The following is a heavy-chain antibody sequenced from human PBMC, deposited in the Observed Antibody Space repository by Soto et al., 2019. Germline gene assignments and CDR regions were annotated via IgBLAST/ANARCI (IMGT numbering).Heavy chain of an antibody. CDR2: ISAYNGNT. CDR3: ARDRITMIVVVIEDAFDI. Sequence: ASVKVSCKASGYSFTRYGISWVRQAPGQGLEWMGWISAYNGNTNYAQKLQGRVTMTTDTSTSTAYMELRSLRSDDTAVYYCARDRITMIVVVIEDAFDIWGQGTMVTVS. D-gene: IGHD3-22*01. J-gene: IGHJ3*02. CDR1: GYSFTRYG. V-gene: IGHV1-18*01.